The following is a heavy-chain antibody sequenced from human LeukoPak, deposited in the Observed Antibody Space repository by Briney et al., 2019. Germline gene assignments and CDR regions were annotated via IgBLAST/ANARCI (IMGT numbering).Heavy chain of an antibody. CDR2: INHSGST. CDR3: ARGYPNIVVVPAPIAGYYYYGMDV. D-gene: IGHD2-2*01. Sequence: PSETLSLTCAVYGGSFSGYYWSWIRQPPGKGLEWIGKINHSGSTNYNPSLKSRVTISVDTSKNQFSLKLSSVTAADTAVYYCARGYPNIVVVPAPIAGYYYYGMDVWGQGTTVTVS. CDR1: GGSFSGYY. J-gene: IGHJ6*02. V-gene: IGHV4-34*01.